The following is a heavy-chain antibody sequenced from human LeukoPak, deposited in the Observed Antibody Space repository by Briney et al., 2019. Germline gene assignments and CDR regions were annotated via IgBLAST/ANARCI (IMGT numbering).Heavy chain of an antibody. CDR3: ATYGISHSKLDY. CDR1: GFTFNSYV. J-gene: IGHJ4*02. D-gene: IGHD4-11*01. CDR2: ISSGSSTI. V-gene: IGHV3-48*01. Sequence: GGSLRLSCAASGFTFNSYVMDWVRQAPGKGLEWVSYISSGSSTIYYADSVKGRFTFSRDNAKNSLYLQMNSLRAEDTAVYYCATYGISHSKLDYWGGGTLVTVSS.